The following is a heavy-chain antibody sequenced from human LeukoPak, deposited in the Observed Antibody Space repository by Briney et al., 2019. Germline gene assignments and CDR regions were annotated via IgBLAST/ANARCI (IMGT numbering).Heavy chain of an antibody. V-gene: IGHV4-59*01. CDR3: AVGIYSSGPGYYYYYGMDV. Sequence: SETLSLTCTVSGGSISSYYWSWIRQPPGKGLEWIGYIYYSGSTNYNPPLKSRVTISVDTPKNQFSLKLSSVTAADTAVYYCAVGIYSSGPGYYYYYGMDVWGQGTTVTVSS. CDR2: IYYSGST. J-gene: IGHJ6*02. CDR1: GGSISSYY. D-gene: IGHD6-19*01.